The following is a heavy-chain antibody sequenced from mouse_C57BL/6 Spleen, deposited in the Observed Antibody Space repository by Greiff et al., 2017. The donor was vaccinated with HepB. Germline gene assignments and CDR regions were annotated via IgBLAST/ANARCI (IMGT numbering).Heavy chain of an antibody. D-gene: IGHD1-1*01. V-gene: IGHV1-31*01. Sequence: EVKVVESGPELVKPGASVKISCKASGYSFTGYYMHWVKQSNGNILDWIGYIYPYNGVSSYNQKFKGKATLTVDKSSSTAYMELRSLTSADSAVYNCARGGGRDFYCFDYWGQGATLTVSS. CDR1: GYSFTGYY. CDR3: ARGGGRDFYCFDY. J-gene: IGHJ2*01. CDR2: IYPYNGVS.